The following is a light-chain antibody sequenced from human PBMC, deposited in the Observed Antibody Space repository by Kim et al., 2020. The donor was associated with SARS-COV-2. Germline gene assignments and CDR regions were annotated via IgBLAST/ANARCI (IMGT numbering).Light chain of an antibody. J-gene: IGLJ3*02. CDR1: TSNIGTKY. Sequence: QSVLTQPPSASGAPGQRITISCSGSTSNIGTKYVHWYRQFPGTAPKLLIYRNEQRPSGVPDRISGSKSGTSASLVISGLRSEDEADYYCAAWDDSVNAWLFGGGTQLTVL. CDR3: AAWDDSVNAWL. V-gene: IGLV1-47*01. CDR2: RNE.